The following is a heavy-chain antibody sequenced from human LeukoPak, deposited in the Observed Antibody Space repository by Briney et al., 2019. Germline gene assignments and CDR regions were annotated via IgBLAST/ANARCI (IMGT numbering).Heavy chain of an antibody. J-gene: IGHJ5*02. D-gene: IGHD2-2*01. CDR2: INHSGST. CDR1: GFTFSSYA. CDR3: ARQNRYCSSTSCSNWFDP. V-gene: IGHV4-34*01. Sequence: GSLRLSCAASGFTFSSYAMSWVRQAPGKGLEWIGEINHSGSTNFNPSLKSRVTISVDTSKNQFSLKLSSVTAADTAIYYCARQNRYCSSTSCSNWFDPWGQGTLVTVSS.